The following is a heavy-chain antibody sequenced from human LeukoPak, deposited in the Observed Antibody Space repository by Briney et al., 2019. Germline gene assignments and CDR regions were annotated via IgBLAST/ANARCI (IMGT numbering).Heavy chain of an antibody. CDR1: GFTFSSYA. CDR3: ARDSEGQWLVLGVMDY. CDR2: ISYDGSNK. Sequence: QTGGSLRLPCAASGFTFSSYAMHWVRQAPGKGLEWVAVISYDGSNKYYADSVKGRFTISRDNSKNTLYLQMNSLRAEDTAVYYCARDSEGQWLVLGVMDYWGQGTLVTVSS. V-gene: IGHV3-30-3*01. D-gene: IGHD6-19*01. J-gene: IGHJ4*02.